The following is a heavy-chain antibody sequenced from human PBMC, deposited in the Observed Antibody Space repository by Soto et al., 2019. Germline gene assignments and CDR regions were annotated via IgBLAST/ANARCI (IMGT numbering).Heavy chain of an antibody. CDR2: IISKTHGGAT. CDR1: GFAFSNAW. V-gene: IGHV3-15*01. Sequence: PGGSLRLSCAASGFAFSNAWMNWVRQAPGKGLEWVGRIISKTHGGATDYTAPVKDRFFVSRDDSKNTLYLQMNSLKTEDTAVYYCAREGYSSSWYAWGAFDIWGQGTMVTVSS. J-gene: IGHJ3*02. CDR3: AREGYSSSWYAWGAFDI. D-gene: IGHD6-13*01.